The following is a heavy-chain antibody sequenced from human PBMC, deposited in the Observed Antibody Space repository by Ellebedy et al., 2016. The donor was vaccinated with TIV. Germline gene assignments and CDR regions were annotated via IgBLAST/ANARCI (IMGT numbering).Heavy chain of an antibody. CDR2: IYTSGST. Sequence: SETLSLXCTVSGGSISSYYWSWIRQPPGKGLEWIGRIYTSGSTNYNPSLKSRVTMSVDTSKNQFSLKLSSVTAADTAVYYCARGRIVGATEVFDYWGQGTLVTVSS. V-gene: IGHV4-4*07. J-gene: IGHJ4*02. D-gene: IGHD1-26*01. CDR3: ARGRIVGATEVFDY. CDR1: GGSISSYY.